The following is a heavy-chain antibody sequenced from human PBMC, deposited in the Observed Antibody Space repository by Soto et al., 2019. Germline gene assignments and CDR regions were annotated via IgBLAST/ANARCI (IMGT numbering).Heavy chain of an antibody. CDR1: GGSISSSKNY. V-gene: IGHV4-39*01. J-gene: IGHJ6*02. CDR2: ISYSGST. CDR3: SRRYSFGSGKYGVDV. Sequence: PSETLSLTCTVSGGSISSSKNYLGWFRQPPGKGLEWIGTISYSGSTYYNPSLNGRVIISADTSKNQFSLKLSSLTAADTAVYYCSRRYSFGSGKYGVDVWGQGTMVTVSS. D-gene: IGHD3-10*01.